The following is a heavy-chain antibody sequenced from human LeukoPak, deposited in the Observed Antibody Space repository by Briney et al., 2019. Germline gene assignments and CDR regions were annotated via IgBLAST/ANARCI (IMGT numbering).Heavy chain of an antibody. Sequence: ASVQVSCKASGYTFTSYYMHWVRQAPGQGLEWMGIINPSGGSTSYAQKFQGRVTMTRDTSTSTVYMELSSLRSEDTAVYYCASPERGYSYGYDAFDIWGQGTMVTVSS. CDR3: ASPERGYSYGYDAFDI. D-gene: IGHD5-18*01. CDR1: GYTFTSYY. CDR2: INPSGGST. V-gene: IGHV1-46*01. J-gene: IGHJ3*02.